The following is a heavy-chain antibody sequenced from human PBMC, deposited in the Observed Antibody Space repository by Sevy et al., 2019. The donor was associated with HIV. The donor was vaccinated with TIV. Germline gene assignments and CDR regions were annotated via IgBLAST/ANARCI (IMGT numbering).Heavy chain of an antibody. CDR3: ATGGSLFQH. J-gene: IGHJ1*01. CDR1: GFNFSNVW. Sequence: GGSLRLSCAASGFNFSNVWMSWIRQAPGKGLEGVGHVKSKTEGGTTDYAAPVRGRSAISSDDSKNTLYLEMTSLKTEDTAVYYCATGGSLFQHWGQGTLVTVSS. CDR2: VKSKTEGGTT. V-gene: IGHV3-15*01. D-gene: IGHD3-16*01.